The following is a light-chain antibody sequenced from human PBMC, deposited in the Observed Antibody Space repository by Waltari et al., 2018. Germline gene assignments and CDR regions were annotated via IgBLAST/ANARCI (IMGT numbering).Light chain of an antibody. Sequence: QSVLTQPPSASATPGQRVIISCSASRSNLGRNYLYWDQQLPGTAPTRLIYRNNERPSGVSDRFSASKSGTSASLVISGLRSEDEAVYYCASWDDSHYVFGPGTTVTVL. J-gene: IGLJ1*01. V-gene: IGLV1-47*01. CDR3: ASWDDSHYV. CDR2: RNN. CDR1: RSNLGRNY.